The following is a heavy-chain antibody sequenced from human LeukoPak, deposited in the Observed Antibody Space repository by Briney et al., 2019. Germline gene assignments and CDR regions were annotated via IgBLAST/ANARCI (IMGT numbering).Heavy chain of an antibody. D-gene: IGHD3-10*01. V-gene: IGHV3-74*01. CDR2: INRDGSGT. J-gene: IGHJ4*02. CDR3: IRESLSALWD. Sequence: GGCLRLSCAASGFTFTTYWMHWVRQAPGKGLVWVSRINRDGSGTGFADSLNGRFTISRDNTKNILYLQMNSLRDEDTAVYYCIRESLSALWDWGQGTLVRVST. CDR1: GFTFTTYW.